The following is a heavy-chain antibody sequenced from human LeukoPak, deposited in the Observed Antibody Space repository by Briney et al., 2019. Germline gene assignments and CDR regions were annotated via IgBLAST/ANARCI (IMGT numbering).Heavy chain of an antibody. CDR2: INRDGSEK. Sequence: GGSLRLSCVASGFTFSSYWMSWVRQAPGKGLEWVANINRDGSEKYYVDSVKGRFTISRDNAKNSLYLQMNSLRAEDTAVYYCARGIGGYVGWFDPWGQGTLVTVSS. CDR1: GFTFSSYW. J-gene: IGHJ5*02. V-gene: IGHV3-7*01. CDR3: ARGIGGYVGWFDP. D-gene: IGHD5-12*01.